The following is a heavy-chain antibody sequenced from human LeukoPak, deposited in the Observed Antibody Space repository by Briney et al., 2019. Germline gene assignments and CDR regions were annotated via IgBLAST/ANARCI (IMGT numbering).Heavy chain of an antibody. CDR2: FDPEDGET. J-gene: IGHJ6*02. Sequence: ASVKVSCKVSGYTLSELSMHWVRQAPGKGLEWMGGFDPEDGETIYAQKIQGRVTMTEDTSTDTAYMELSSLRSEDTAVYYCARGSTAMVTGGYYGMDVWGQGTTVTVSS. CDR1: GYTLSELS. V-gene: IGHV1-24*01. CDR3: ARGSTAMVTGGYYGMDV. D-gene: IGHD5-18*01.